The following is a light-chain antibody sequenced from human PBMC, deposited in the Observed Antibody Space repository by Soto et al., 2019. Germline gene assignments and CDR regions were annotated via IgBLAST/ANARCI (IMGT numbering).Light chain of an antibody. CDR3: QQRTNRPPWT. V-gene: IGKV3-11*01. CDR2: DAS. CDR1: LTVSKY. J-gene: IGKJ1*01. Sequence: EIVLTQSPATLSLSPGDRATLSCRASLTVSKYLAWFQKKPGRPPRLLIYDASNRATGIPARFSGSGSGTDFTLTISSIEPEDCAVYYCQQRTNRPPWTFGQGTKVQI.